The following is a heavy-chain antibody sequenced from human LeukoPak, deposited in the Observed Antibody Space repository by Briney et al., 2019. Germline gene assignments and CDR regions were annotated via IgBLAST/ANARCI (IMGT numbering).Heavy chain of an antibody. CDR3: ASLGRIFGVAY. CDR2: INHSGST. D-gene: IGHD3-3*01. J-gene: IGHJ4*02. Sequence: SETLSLTCAVYGGSFSGYYWSWIRQPPGKGLEWIGEINHSGSTNYNPSLKSRVTISVDTSKNQFSLKLSSVTAADTAVYYCASLGRIFGVAYWGRGTLVTVSS. V-gene: IGHV4-34*01. CDR1: GGSFSGYY.